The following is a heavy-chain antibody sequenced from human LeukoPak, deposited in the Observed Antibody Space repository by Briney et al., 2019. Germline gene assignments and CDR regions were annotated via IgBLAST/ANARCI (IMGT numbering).Heavy chain of an antibody. CDR3: ATSAGFWSGYYSY. CDR2: IYYSGST. Sequence: SETLSLTCTVSGGSISSSSYYWGWIRQPPGKGLEWIGSIYYSGSTYYNPSLKSRVTISVDTPKNQFSLKLSSVTAADTAVYYCATSAGFWSGYYSYWGQGTLVTVSS. D-gene: IGHD3-3*01. CDR1: GGSISSSSYY. V-gene: IGHV4-39*07. J-gene: IGHJ4*02.